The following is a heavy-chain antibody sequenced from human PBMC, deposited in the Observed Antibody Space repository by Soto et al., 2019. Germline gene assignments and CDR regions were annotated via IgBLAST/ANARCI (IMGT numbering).Heavy chain of an antibody. Sequence: GGSLRLSCSASGVSISEYAISWVCQPPGEGLEWASSISDSGTKTFYADSVKGRSTISADTSKNKAHMQMNYQRAEDTARLYRAKYGMRKDDYWGKGAVVTVS. CDR2: ISDSGTKT. J-gene: IGHJ4*02. V-gene: IGHV3-23*01. CDR3: AKYGMRKDDY. CDR1: GVSISEYA. D-gene: IGHD4-17*01.